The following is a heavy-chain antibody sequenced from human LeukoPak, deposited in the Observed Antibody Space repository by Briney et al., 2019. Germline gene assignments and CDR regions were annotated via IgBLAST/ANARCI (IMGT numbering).Heavy chain of an antibody. D-gene: IGHD5-18*01. CDR1: GGSISSYY. V-gene: IGHV4-59*08. CDR2: IYYSGST. CDR3: ARALPVDTAMVKYVPAYYFDY. Sequence: PSETLSLTCTVSGGSISSYYWSWIRQPPGKGLEWIGYIYYSGSTNYNPSLKSRVTISVDTSKNQFSLKLSSVTAADTAVYYCARALPVDTAMVKYVPAYYFDYWGQGTLVTVSS. J-gene: IGHJ4*02.